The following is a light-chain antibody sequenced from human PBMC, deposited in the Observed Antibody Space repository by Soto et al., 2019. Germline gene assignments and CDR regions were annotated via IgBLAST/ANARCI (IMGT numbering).Light chain of an antibody. J-gene: IGKJ4*01. CDR1: QSVSSN. CDR3: KQYTNWPPIT. CDR2: GAS. Sequence: EIVMTQSPATLSVSPGERATLSCRASQSVSSNLAWYQQKPGQAPRLLIYGASTRATGIPARFSGSGSGTEFTLTISSLQSEDFAVYYCKQYTNWPPITFGGGTKVEIK. V-gene: IGKV3-15*01.